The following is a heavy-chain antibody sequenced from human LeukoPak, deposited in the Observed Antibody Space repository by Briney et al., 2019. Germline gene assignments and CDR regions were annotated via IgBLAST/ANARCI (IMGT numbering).Heavy chain of an antibody. J-gene: IGHJ4*02. Sequence: SETLSLTCTASRGSINSYYWSWIRQPPGKGLEWIGYIYYSGSTNYNPSLKGRVTISIDTSKNQFSLKLTSVTPADTAVYFCARGPYSSSWSFDYWGQGLLLTVSS. CDR1: RGSINSYY. V-gene: IGHV4-59*01. CDR3: ARGPYSSSWSFDY. CDR2: IYYSGST. D-gene: IGHD6-13*01.